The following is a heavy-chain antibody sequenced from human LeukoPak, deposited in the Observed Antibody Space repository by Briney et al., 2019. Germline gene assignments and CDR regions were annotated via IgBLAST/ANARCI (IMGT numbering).Heavy chain of an antibody. D-gene: IGHD6-19*01. CDR3: ARDKAVGYMDV. CDR2: IYYSGST. Sequence: SETLSLTCTVSGGSISSSSYYWGWIRQPPGKGLEWIGSIYYSGSTYYNPSLKSRVTISVDTSKNQFSLKLSSVTAADTAVYYCARDKAVGYMDVWGKGTTVTISS. V-gene: IGHV4-39*02. J-gene: IGHJ6*03. CDR1: GGSISSSSYY.